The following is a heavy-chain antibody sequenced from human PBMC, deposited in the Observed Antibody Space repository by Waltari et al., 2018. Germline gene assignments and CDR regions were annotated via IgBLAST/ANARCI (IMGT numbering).Heavy chain of an antibody. CDR1: GGSISSYY. D-gene: IGHD3-9*01. V-gene: IGHV4-59*01. CDR3: ARGRYDILTAYYYYYMDV. J-gene: IGHJ6*03. Sequence: QVQLQESGPGLVKPSETLSLTCTVSGGSISSYYWSWIRQPPGKGLEWIGYIYYSGSTNYHPSLKSRVTISVDTSKNQFSLKLSSVTAADTAVYYCARGRYDILTAYYYYYMDVWGKGTTVTISS. CDR2: IYYSGST.